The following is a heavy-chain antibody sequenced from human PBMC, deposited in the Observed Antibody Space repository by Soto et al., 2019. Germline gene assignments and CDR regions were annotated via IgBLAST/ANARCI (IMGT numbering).Heavy chain of an antibody. Sequence: QVQLQESGPGLVKPSQTLSLTCTVSGGSISSGGYYWSWIRQHPGKGLEWIGYIYYSGSTYYNLSLKILFTISVDPSKNQFSLKLSSVTAAGTTGYYCARVGRLVGFDPWGQGTRVTVSS. J-gene: IGHJ5*02. CDR3: ARVGRLVGFDP. D-gene: IGHD2-15*01. CDR2: IYYSGST. V-gene: IGHV4-31*01. CDR1: GGSISSGGYY.